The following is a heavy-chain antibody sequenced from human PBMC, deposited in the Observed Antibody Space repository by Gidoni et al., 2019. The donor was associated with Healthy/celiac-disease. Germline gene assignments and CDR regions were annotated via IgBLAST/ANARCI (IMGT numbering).Heavy chain of an antibody. J-gene: IGHJ1*01. CDR3: AKDYSSGNLVHFQH. CDR2: ISYDESNK. Sequence: QVQLVESVGGVVQPGRSLRLSCAASGFTFSSYGMHWVRQEPGKGLVGVAVISYDESNKYYADSVKGRFTISRDNSKNTLYLQMNSMRAEDTAVYYCAKDYSSGNLVHFQHWGQGTLVTVSS. CDR1: GFTFSSYG. D-gene: IGHD3-22*01. V-gene: IGHV3-30*18.